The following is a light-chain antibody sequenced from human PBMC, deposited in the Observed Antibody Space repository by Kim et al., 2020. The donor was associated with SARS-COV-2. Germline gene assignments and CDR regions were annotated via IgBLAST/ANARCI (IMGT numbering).Light chain of an antibody. Sequence: EIVMTQSPAILSMSPGDSATLSCRASQSVSSDLAWYQHKPGQAPRLLIYGASSRATGIPATFSGSGSGTEFTLTISSLQSEDFAIYYFQKYNDWPLTFAGGTKVEI. V-gene: IGKV3-15*01. CDR1: QSVSSD. J-gene: IGKJ4*01. CDR3: QKYNDWPLT. CDR2: GAS.